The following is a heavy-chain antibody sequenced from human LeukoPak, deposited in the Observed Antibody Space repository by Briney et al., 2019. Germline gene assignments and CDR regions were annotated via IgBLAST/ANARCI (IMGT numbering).Heavy chain of an antibody. D-gene: IGHD6-13*01. Sequence: ASVKVSCKASGGTFISYAISWVRQAPGQGLEWMGRINPNSGGTNYAQKFQGRVTMTRDTSISTAYMELSRLRSDDTAVYYCARFSRAAAGSFDYWGQGTLVTVSS. CDR2: INPNSGGT. V-gene: IGHV1-2*06. J-gene: IGHJ4*02. CDR3: ARFSRAAAGSFDY. CDR1: GGTFISYA.